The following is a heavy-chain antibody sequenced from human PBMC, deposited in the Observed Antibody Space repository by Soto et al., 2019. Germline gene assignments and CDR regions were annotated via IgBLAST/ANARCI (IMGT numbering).Heavy chain of an antibody. CDR2: LNPNIVNI. CDR1: GYTFTSYD. CDR3: AVLRFLEWFGRGGMDV. D-gene: IGHD3-3*01. J-gene: IGHJ6*02. V-gene: IGHV1-8*01. Sequence: GASVKVSCKASGYTFTSYDINWVRQATGQGLEWMGWLNPNIVNIGYSQKFQGRVTMTRNTSISTAYMELSSLRSEDTAVYYCAVLRFLEWFGRGGMDVWGQGTTVTVSS.